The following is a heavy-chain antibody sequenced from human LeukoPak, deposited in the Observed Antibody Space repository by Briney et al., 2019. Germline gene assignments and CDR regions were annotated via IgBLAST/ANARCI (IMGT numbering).Heavy chain of an antibody. CDR3: ARGFPGNYDFWSGYPFDY. Sequence: ASVKVSCKASGGTFSSYAISWVRQAPGQGLEWMGGIIPIFGTANYAQKFQGRVTITADESTSTAYMELSSLRSEDTAVYYCARGFPGNYDFWSGYPFDYWGQGTLVTVSS. CDR1: GGTFSSYA. D-gene: IGHD3-3*01. J-gene: IGHJ4*02. V-gene: IGHV1-69*01. CDR2: IIPIFGTA.